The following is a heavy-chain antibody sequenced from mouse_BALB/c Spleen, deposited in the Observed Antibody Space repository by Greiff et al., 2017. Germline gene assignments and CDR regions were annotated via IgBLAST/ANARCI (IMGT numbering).Heavy chain of an antibody. CDR3: ARPPYYYGSSYWYFDV. CDR2: ISNGGGST. J-gene: IGHJ1*01. Sequence: EVQLVESGGGLVKPGGSLKLSCAASGFTFSSYTMSWVRQTPEKRLEWVAYISNGGGSTYYPDTVKGRFTISRDNAKNTLYLQMSSLKSEDTAMYYCARPPYYYGSSYWYFDVWGAGTTVTVSS. CDR1: GFTFSSYT. V-gene: IGHV5-12-2*01. D-gene: IGHD1-1*01.